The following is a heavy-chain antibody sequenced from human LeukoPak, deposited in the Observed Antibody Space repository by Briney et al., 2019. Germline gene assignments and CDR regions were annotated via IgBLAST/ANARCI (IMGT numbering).Heavy chain of an antibody. D-gene: IGHD4-11*01. CDR1: GGSISSYY. J-gene: IGHJ6*02. V-gene: IGHV4-59*01. CDR3: ARMSTVTTFGVDYYGMDV. Sequence: KSSETLSLTCTVSGGSISSYYWSWIRQPPGKGLEWIGYIYYSGSTNYNPSLKSRVTISVDTSKNQFSLKLSSVTAADTAVYYCARMSTVTTFGVDYYGMDVWGQGTTVTVSS. CDR2: IYYSGST.